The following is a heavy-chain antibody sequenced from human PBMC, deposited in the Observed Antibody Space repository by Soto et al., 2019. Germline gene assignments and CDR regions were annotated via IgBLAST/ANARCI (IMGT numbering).Heavy chain of an antibody. CDR1: GGSISVYY. V-gene: IGHV4-4*08. CDR3: ASSSLYGMDV. CDR2: IYASGSP. J-gene: IGHJ6*02. Sequence: SETLSLTCTISGGSISVYYWSWVRQPPGHELEWIGYIYASGSPYYNPSLRSRVTISADTSKNQISLKVGSVTAADTAVYYCASSSLYGMDVWGQGTTVTVSS.